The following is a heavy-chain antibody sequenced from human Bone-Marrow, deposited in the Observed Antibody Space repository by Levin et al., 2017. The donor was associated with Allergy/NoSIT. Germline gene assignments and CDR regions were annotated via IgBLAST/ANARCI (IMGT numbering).Heavy chain of an antibody. CDR3: ARGLDSRYRYTLGL. V-gene: IGHV4-59*01. CDR2: IHYTGST. Sequence: SETLSLTCTVSGGSISGYYWTWIRQPPGKGLEWIGYIHYTGSTNYNSSLKSRVTTSVDTSKNQFSLKLNSVTAADTAVYYCARGLDSRYRYTLGLWGQGTLVTVSS. D-gene: IGHD3-16*02. J-gene: IGHJ4*02. CDR1: GGSISGYY.